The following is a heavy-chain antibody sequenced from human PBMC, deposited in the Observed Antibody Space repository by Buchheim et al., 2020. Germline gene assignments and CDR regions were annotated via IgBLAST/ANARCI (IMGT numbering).Heavy chain of an antibody. J-gene: IGHJ5*01. V-gene: IGHV1-3*01. D-gene: IGHD3-22*01. CDR3: ARSAIYDTSGYYFGS. CDR2: INADNGNT. CDR1: GYTFIAYA. Sequence: QVQLVQSGTDVKKPGASVKVSCKASGYTFIAYALNWVRQAPGQRLEWMGWINADNGNTKYSEKFQGRVTITRDTPATTVHMELRSLTSEDTAVYYCARSAIYDTSGYYFGSWGKGTL.